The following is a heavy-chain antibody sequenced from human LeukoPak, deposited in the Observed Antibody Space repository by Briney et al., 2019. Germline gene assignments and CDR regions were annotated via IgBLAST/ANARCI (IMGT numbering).Heavy chain of an antibody. V-gene: IGHV1-2*06. Sequence: GASVKVSCKASGYTFTGYCVHWVRQAPGQGLEWIGRINPNTDITSYAQKFQGRVTVTRDTSINTAYMELSSLRSDDTAVYYCARSRLDRCDSGGYLYYFDYWGQGTLVTVSS. D-gene: IGHD3-22*01. CDR3: ARSRLDRCDSGGYLYYFDY. CDR2: INPNTDIT. CDR1: GYTFTGYC. J-gene: IGHJ4*02.